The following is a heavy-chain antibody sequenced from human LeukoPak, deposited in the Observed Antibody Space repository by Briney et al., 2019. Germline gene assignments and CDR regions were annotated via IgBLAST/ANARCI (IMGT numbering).Heavy chain of an antibody. J-gene: IGHJ4*02. CDR1: GFTFDDYA. V-gene: IGHV3-9*03. CDR2: ISWNSGSI. Sequence: GGSLRLSCAASGFTFDDYAMHWVRQAPGKGLEWVSGISWNSGSIGYADSVKGRFTISRDNAKNSLYLQMNSLRAEDMALYYCAKGDYFDYWGLGTLVTVSS. CDR3: AKGDYFDY.